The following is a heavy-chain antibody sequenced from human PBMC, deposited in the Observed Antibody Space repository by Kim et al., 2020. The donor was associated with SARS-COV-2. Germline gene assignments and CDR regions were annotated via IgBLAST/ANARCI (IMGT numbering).Heavy chain of an antibody. V-gene: IGHV4-31*02. D-gene: IGHD6-6*01. J-gene: IGHJ4*02. CDR3: ASLAAQTYYFDY. Sequence: YYNPSLKSRVTISVDTSKNQISLKLSSVTAADTAVYYCASLAAQTYYFDYWGQGTLVTVSS.